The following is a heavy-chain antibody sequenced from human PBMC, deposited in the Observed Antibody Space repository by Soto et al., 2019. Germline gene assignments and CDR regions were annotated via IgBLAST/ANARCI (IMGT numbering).Heavy chain of an antibody. J-gene: IGHJ6*02. Sequence: ASVKVSCKASGYTFTGYYVHWVRQAPGQGLEWMGWINPNSGDTYLAQRFQGRVTMNRDTSIGTAYMELRGLTSDDTAVYYCARADPSAGSGLYYYYGMDVWGQGTTVTVSS. CDR2: INPNSGDT. CDR1: GYTFTGYY. CDR3: ARADPSAGSGLYYYYGMDV. D-gene: IGHD3-3*01. V-gene: IGHV1-2*02.